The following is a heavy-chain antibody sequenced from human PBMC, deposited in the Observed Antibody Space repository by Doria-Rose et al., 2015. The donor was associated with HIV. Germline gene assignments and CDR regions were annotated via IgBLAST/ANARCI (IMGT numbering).Heavy chain of an antibody. D-gene: IGHD1-20*01. CDR2: TYIRGST. CDR3: ARTANWNDGRVDS. CDR1: GGSIGSGSYY. Sequence: QVQLQESGPGVVKPSQTLSLTCTVSGGSIGSGSYYWSWIRQPAGKGLEWIGRTYIRGSTDYNPSLQSRVTISVDTSKNQFSLEVNSVTAADTAVYCCARTANWNDGRVDSWGQGTSVIVSS. V-gene: IGHV4-61*02. J-gene: IGHJ4*02.